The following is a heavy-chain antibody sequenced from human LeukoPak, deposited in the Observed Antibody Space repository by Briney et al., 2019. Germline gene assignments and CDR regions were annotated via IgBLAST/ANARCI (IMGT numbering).Heavy chain of an antibody. CDR2: IYYSGST. CDR3: ARLSITMVRGVIQYFDY. J-gene: IGHJ4*02. D-gene: IGHD3-10*01. CDR1: GGFISSYY. Sequence: KPSETLSLTCTVSGGFISSYYWSWIRQPPGKGLEWIGYIYYSGSTNYNPSLKSRVTISVDTSKNQFSLKLSSVTAADTAVYYCARLSITMVRGVIQYFDYWGQGTLVTVSS. V-gene: IGHV4-59*08.